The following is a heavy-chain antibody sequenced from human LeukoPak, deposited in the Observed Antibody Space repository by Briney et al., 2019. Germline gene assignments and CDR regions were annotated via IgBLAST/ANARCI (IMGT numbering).Heavy chain of an antibody. CDR3: ARSPGSPIYYYYMDV. CDR2: INPNSGGT. V-gene: IGHV1-2*02. D-gene: IGHD2-15*01. Sequence: GASVKVSCKASGYTFTGYYMHWVRQAPGQGLEWMGWINPNSGGTNYAQKFQGRVTMARDTSISTAYMELSRLRSDDTAVYYCARSPGSPIYYYYMDVWGKGTTVTVSS. J-gene: IGHJ6*03. CDR1: GYTFTGYY.